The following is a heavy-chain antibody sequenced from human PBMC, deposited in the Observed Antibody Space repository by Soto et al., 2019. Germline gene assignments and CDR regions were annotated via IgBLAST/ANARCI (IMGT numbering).Heavy chain of an antibody. J-gene: IGHJ4*02. CDR2: IYPSGGST. V-gene: IGHV1-46*01. D-gene: IGHD3-10*01. CDR3: ARDFSGPMDY. CDR1: GYTFTNYY. Sequence: ASVKVSCKXSGYTFTNYYMNWVRQAPGQGLEWMGIIYPSGGSTRNAQKFQGRVTMTRDTSTSTVYMELSSLRSEDTAVYYCARDFSGPMDYWGRGTLVTVSS.